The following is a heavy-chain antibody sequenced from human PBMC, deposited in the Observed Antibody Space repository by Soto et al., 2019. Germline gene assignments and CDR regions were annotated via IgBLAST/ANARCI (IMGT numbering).Heavy chain of an antibody. Sequence: SETLSLTCAVSGDSISPHYWSWVRQPPGKGLEFIGYIHYSGSAVYNPSLKSRVTISLDTSKNQFSLKLTSVTAADTAVYYCARDYYDSSGQNWFDPWGQGALVTVSS. CDR3: ARDYYDSSGQNWFDP. CDR2: IHYSGSA. D-gene: IGHD3-22*01. CDR1: GDSISPHY. J-gene: IGHJ5*02. V-gene: IGHV4-59*11.